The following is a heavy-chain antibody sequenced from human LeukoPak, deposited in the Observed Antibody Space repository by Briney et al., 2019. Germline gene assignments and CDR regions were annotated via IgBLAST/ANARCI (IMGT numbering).Heavy chain of an antibody. J-gene: IGHJ4*02. CDR1: GGSISSSSYY. Sequence: SETLSLTCTVSGGSISSSSYYWGWIRQPPGKGLEWIGNIYYSGSDSYNPSLKTRVTISVDTSKSQFSLRLTSVTAADTAMYYRARESRSETSYKSLYYFDYWGQGTVVTVSS. D-gene: IGHD3-10*01. V-gene: IGHV4-39*07. CDR2: IYYSGSD. CDR3: ARESRSETSYKSLYYFDY.